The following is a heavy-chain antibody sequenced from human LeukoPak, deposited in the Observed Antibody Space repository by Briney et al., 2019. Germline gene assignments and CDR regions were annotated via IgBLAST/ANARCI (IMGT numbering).Heavy chain of an antibody. V-gene: IGHV1-18*01. CDR2: ISVYNGNT. CDR3: AREDLHYATNAWTRHHIDL. D-gene: IGHD2-8*01. CDR1: GYTFNSHI. J-gene: IGHJ3*01. Sequence: ASVKVSCKASGYTFNSHIINWVRQAPGQGLEWVGWISVYNGNTKYAQKVQGRVTMTTDTSTNTAYMELRSLRSDDTATYYCAREDLHYATNAWTRHHIDLWGQGTMVTVSS.